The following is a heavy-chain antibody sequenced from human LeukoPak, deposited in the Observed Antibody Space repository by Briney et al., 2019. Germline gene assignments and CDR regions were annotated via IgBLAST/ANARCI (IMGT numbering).Heavy chain of an antibody. D-gene: IGHD2-15*01. CDR2: ISYDGSNK. CDR3: AKCSGGSCYGLDY. CDR1: GFTFSSYG. Sequence: GSLRLSCAASGFTFSSYGMHWVRQAPGKGLEWVAVISYDGSNKYYADSVKGRFTISRDNSKNTLYLQMNSLRAEDTAVYYCAKCSGGSCYGLDYWGQGTLVTVSS. J-gene: IGHJ4*02. V-gene: IGHV3-30*18.